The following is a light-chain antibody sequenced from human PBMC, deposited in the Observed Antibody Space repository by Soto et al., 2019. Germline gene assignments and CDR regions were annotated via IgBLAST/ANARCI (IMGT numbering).Light chain of an antibody. CDR2: YAS. CDR3: QQRSNWPPEWT. J-gene: IGKJ1*01. CDR1: QGFSNNY. V-gene: IGKV3-11*01. Sequence: EIVMTQSPATLAVSPGERSSLSCRSSQGFSNNYLAWYQQKPGQAPRLLIYYASNRATGIPARFSGSGSGTDFTLTISSLEPEDFAVYYCQQRSNWPPEWTFGQGTKVDIK.